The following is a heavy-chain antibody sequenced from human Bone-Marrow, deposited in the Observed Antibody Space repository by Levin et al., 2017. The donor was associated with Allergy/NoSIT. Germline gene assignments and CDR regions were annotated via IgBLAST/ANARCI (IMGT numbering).Heavy chain of an antibody. V-gene: IGHV4-4*02. J-gene: IGHJ2*01. CDR1: GGSISSSNW. Sequence: SQTLSLTCAVSGGSISSSNWWSWVRQPPGKGLEWIGEIYHSGSTNYNPSLKSRVTISVDKSKNQFSLKLSSVTAADTAVYYCARDFSGYTYWYFDLWGRGTLVTVSS. D-gene: IGHD3-22*01. CDR3: ARDFSGYTYWYFDL. CDR2: IYHSGST.